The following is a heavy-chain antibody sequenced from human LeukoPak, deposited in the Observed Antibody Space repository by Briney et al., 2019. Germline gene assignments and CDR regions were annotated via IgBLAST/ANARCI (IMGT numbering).Heavy chain of an antibody. CDR2: IRSKAYGGTT. D-gene: IGHD6-13*01. CDR3: AKDSSIAAAGPFDY. J-gene: IGHJ4*02. Sequence: GRSLRLSCTASGFTFGDYAMSWVRQAPGKGLEWVGFIRSKAYGGTTEYAASVKGRFTISRDDSKSIAYLQMNSLRAEDTAVYYCAKDSSIAAAGPFDYWGQGTLVTVSS. V-gene: IGHV3-49*04. CDR1: GFTFGDYA.